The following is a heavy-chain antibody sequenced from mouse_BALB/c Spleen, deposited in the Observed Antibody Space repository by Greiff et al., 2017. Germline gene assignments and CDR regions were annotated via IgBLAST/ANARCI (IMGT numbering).Heavy chain of an antibody. J-gene: IGHJ3*01. CDR1: GFNIKDTY. D-gene: IGHD2-4*01. Sequence: EVQLKQSGAELVKPGASVKLSCTASGFNIKDTYMHWVKQRPEQGLEWIGRIDPANGNTKYDPKFQGKATITADTSSNTAYLQLSSLTSEDTAVYYCAPYDYDEGGFAYWGQGTLVTVSA. CDR2: IDPANGNT. CDR3: APYDYDEGGFAY. V-gene: IGHV14-3*02.